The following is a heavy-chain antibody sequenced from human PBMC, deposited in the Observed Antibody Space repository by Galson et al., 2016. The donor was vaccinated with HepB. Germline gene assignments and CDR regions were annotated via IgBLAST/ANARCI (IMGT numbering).Heavy chain of an antibody. V-gene: IGHV5-51*01. Sequence: QSGAEVKKPGESLKISCKASGYRFTNSWIAWVRQMPGKGLEWMGMIDPADSDTRYSPSFQGQVTISADKSISTAYLQWSSLKASDSAMYYYARHHVPRLVHAFDFWGLGTMVTVYS. CDR3: ARHHVPRLVHAFDF. CDR1: GYRFTNSW. D-gene: IGHD3-16*01. CDR2: IDPADSDT. J-gene: IGHJ3*01.